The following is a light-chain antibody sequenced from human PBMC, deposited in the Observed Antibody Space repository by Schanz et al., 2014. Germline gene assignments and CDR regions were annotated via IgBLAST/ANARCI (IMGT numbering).Light chain of an antibody. CDR1: SSNIGAGYD. Sequence: QSVLTQPPSVSGAPGQRVTISCTGSSSNIGAGYDVHWYQQLPGTAPKLMIYDVSKRPSGVPDRFSGSKSGNTASLTISGLQAEDEADYYCCSYAGSYTWVFGGGTKLTVL. CDR2: DVS. CDR3: CSYAGSYTWV. J-gene: IGLJ3*02. V-gene: IGLV1-40*01.